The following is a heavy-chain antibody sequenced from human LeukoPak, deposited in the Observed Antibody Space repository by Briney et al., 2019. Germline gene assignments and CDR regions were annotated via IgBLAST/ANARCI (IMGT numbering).Heavy chain of an antibody. Sequence: SDTLSLTCTVSVRSISSYYWTWIRQPAGKGLEWIGRISASGNTNYSPSLKSRVNMSVDASKNQFSLKLSSVTAADTAVYYCAREGRRSSSGYWGQGTLVTVSS. CDR3: AREGRRSSSGY. CDR2: ISASGNT. J-gene: IGHJ1*01. CDR1: VRSISSYY. V-gene: IGHV4-4*07. D-gene: IGHD3-16*02.